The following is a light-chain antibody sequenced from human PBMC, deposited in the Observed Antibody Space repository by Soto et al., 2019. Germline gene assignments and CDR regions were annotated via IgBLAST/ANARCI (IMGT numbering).Light chain of an antibody. CDR1: SGSVSTSYY. J-gene: IGLJ2*01. Sequence: QTVVTQEPSFSVSPGWTVTLTCGLSSGSVSTSYYPSWYQQTPGQAPRTLIYSTNTRSSGVPDRFSGSILGNKAALTITGAKADDESDYYCVLYMGSGSVVFGGGTQLTVL. CDR2: STN. CDR3: VLYMGSGSVV. V-gene: IGLV8-61*01.